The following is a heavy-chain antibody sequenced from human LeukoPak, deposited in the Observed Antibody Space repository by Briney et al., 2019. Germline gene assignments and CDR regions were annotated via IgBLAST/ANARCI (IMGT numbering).Heavy chain of an antibody. CDR1: GYIFTTYF. V-gene: IGHV1-2*02. CDR2: ISPNNGDT. J-gene: IGHJ4*02. CDR3: AREGGYDILTGYQDY. Sequence: GASVKVSCKASGYIFTTYFIHWVRQAPGQGLEWMGWISPNNGDTNYVQKFQGRVTMTRDTSISAAYMELTRLRSDDTAVYYCAREGGYDILTGYQDYWGQGTLVTVSS. D-gene: IGHD3-9*01.